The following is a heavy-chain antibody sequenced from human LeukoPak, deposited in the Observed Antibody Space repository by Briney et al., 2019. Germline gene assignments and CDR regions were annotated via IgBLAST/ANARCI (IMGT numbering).Heavy chain of an antibody. Sequence: ASVKVSCKASGYTFTSYGISWVRQAPGHGLEWMGWISAYNGNTNYAQKLQGRVTMTTDTSTSTAYMELRSLRSDDTAVYYCAGVLLWFSEVNPYYMDVWGKGTTVTVSS. CDR3: AGVLLWFSEVNPYYMDV. CDR1: GYTFTSYG. V-gene: IGHV1-18*01. D-gene: IGHD3-10*01. CDR2: ISAYNGNT. J-gene: IGHJ6*03.